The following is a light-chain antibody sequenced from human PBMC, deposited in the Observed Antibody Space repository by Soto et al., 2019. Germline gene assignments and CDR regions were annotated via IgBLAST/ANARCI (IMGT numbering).Light chain of an antibody. CDR2: GAF. CDR3: QQRNIWPPVT. CDR1: PSVTNF. J-gene: IGKJ5*01. V-gene: IGKV3-11*01. Sequence: EIVLTQSPATLSLSPGERATLSCRASPSVTNFLAWYQQKPGQAPRLLIYGAFNRATGIPARFSGSGSGTDFTLTISSLEPEDSAIYDCQQRNIWPPVTFGQATRLEIK.